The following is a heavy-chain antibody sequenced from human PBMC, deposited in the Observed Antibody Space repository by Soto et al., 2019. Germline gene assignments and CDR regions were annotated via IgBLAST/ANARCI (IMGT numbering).Heavy chain of an antibody. CDR3: ATYYDILTGYYTLDY. J-gene: IGHJ4*02. CDR1: GGSINSYY. CDR2: IYYSGNT. V-gene: IGHV4-59*01. Sequence: SETLSLTCTVSGGSINSYYWSWIRQPPGKGLEWIGYIYYSGNTNYNPSLKSRVTISVDTSKNQFSLKLSSVTAADTAVYYCATYYDILTGYYTLDYWGQGTLVTVSS. D-gene: IGHD3-9*01.